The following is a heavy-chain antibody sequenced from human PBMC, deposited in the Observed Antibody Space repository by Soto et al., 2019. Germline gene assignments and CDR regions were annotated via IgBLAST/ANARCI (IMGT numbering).Heavy chain of an antibody. CDR2: IIPIFGTA. V-gene: IGHV1-69*13. Sequence: GASVKVSCKASGGTFSSYAISWVRQAPGQGLEWMGGIIPIFGTANYAQKFQGRVTITADESTSTAYMELSSLRSEDTAVYYCARDYDFWRGPDRGFYRMDVRGQRTTVTVSS. D-gene: IGHD3-3*01. CDR3: ARDYDFWRGPDRGFYRMDV. J-gene: IGHJ6*02. CDR1: GGTFSSYA.